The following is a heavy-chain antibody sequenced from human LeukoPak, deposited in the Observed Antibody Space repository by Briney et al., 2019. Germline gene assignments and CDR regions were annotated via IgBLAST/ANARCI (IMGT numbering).Heavy chain of an antibody. D-gene: IGHD3-16*01. Sequence: PSETLSLTCTVSGGSISSYYWSWIRQPPGKGLEWIGYIYYSGSTYYNPSLKSRVTISVDTSKNQFSLKLSSVTAADTAVYYCARQSMDYPTFFDYWGQGTLVTVSS. V-gene: IGHV4-59*08. CDR3: ARQSMDYPTFFDY. CDR1: GGSISSYY. J-gene: IGHJ4*02. CDR2: IYYSGST.